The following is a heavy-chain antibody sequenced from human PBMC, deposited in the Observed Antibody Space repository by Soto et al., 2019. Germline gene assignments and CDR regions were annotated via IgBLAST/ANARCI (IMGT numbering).Heavy chain of an antibody. CDR2: IWYDGSNK. CDR1: GFTFSSYG. Sequence: AGGSLRLSCAASGFTFSSYGMHWVRQAPGKGLEWVAVIWYDGSNKYYADSMKGRFTISRDNSKNTLYLQMNSLRAEDTAVYYCARQQWMTDAFDIWGQGTMVTV. V-gene: IGHV3-33*01. CDR3: ARQQWMTDAFDI. D-gene: IGHD6-19*01. J-gene: IGHJ3*02.